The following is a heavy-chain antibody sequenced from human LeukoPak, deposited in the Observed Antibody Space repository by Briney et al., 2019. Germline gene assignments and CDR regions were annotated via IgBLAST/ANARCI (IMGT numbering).Heavy chain of an antibody. CDR2: IIPILGIA. CDR3: ARYRSNIENPYDAFDI. CDR1: GGTFSSYA. J-gene: IGHJ3*02. Sequence: SVKVSCKASGGTFSSYAISWVRQAPGQGLEWMGRIIPILGIANYAQKFQGRVTITADKSTSTAYMELSSLRSEDTAVYYCARYRSNIENPYDAFDIWGQGTMVTVSS. V-gene: IGHV1-69*04. D-gene: IGHD5-12*01.